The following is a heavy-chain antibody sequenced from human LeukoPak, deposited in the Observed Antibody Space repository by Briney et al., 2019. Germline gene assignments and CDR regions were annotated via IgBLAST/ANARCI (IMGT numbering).Heavy chain of an antibody. CDR2: IYYSGST. J-gene: IGHJ5*02. CDR1: GGSISSSTYY. Sequence: SETLSLTCTVSGGSISSSTYYWGWIRQPPGKGLEWIGTIYYSGSTYYNPSLKSRVAISVDTSKNQFSLRLRSVTAADTAVYYCARRKVHTDMVRRREYSWFDPWGQGTLVTVSS. D-gene: IGHD5-18*01. CDR3: ARRKVHTDMVRRREYSWFDP. V-gene: IGHV4-39*01.